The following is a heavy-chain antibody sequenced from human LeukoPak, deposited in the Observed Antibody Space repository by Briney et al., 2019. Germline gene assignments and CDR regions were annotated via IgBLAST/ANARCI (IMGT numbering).Heavy chain of an antibody. D-gene: IGHD1-26*01. Sequence: GGSLRLSCAASGFTFSLYWMNWIRQAPGKGLEWVASIKQDGSQKDYVDSVKGRFTISIDNARNALFLHMNSLRANDSAVYYCARDIPKWEPFDYWGQGTLVTVSS. CDR3: ARDIPKWEPFDY. J-gene: IGHJ4*02. CDR2: IKQDGSQK. V-gene: IGHV3-7*01. CDR1: GFTFSLYW.